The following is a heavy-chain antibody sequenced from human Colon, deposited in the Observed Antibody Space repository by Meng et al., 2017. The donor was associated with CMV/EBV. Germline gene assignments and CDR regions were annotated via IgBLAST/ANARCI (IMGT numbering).Heavy chain of an antibody. Sequence: GGSLRLSCVASGLTFSDFAMHWVRQAPGKGLEWVSSINARGGSTYYAASVKGRFTISRDNSKNTVSVEMNNPRVEDTALYFCVKGRAGAGKSYFDFWGQGTLVTVSS. V-gene: IGHV3-23*01. CDR2: INARGGST. CDR3: VKGRAGAGKSYFDF. J-gene: IGHJ4*02. CDR1: GLTFSDFA. D-gene: IGHD6-13*01.